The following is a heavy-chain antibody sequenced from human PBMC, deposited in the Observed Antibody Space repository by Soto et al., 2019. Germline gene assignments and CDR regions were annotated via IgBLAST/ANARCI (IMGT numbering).Heavy chain of an antibody. CDR2: ISDSGGTS. V-gene: IGHV3-23*04. CDR1: GFLFSNYV. D-gene: IGHD1-26*01. Sequence: EVQLVDSGGGLVLPGGSLRLSCAASGFLFSNYVMSWVRQAPGKGLEWVSSISDSGGTSYYADSVKGRFTISRDNSKNALDLQMNPLRAEDTAIYYCAIRPRTLLIFDYRGQGTLVTVSS. CDR3: AIRPRTLLIFDY. J-gene: IGHJ4*01.